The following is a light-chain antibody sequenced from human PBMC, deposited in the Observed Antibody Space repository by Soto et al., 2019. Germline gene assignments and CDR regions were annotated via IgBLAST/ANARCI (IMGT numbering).Light chain of an antibody. CDR1: QSVRSER. V-gene: IGKV3-20*01. J-gene: IGKJ1*01. CDR3: QEYDGAPPIT. Sequence: DIRLTQSPYTLSLSPGERDTLNCRAIQSVRSERLAWYQQKRGQAPTLLIFDASSRASGTPERFSGSGSGTDFTLTISRLEPEDFAVYYCQEYDGAPPITFGLGTKVDI. CDR2: DAS.